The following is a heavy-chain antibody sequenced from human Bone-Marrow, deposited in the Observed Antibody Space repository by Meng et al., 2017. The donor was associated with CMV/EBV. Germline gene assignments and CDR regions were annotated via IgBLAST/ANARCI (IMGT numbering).Heavy chain of an antibody. D-gene: IGHD6-19*01. V-gene: IGHV1-18*01. CDR3: ARDTISGCSY. J-gene: IGHJ4*02. CDR2: ISAYNGNT. CDR1: GYTFTSYG. Sequence: ASEKVSCKASGYTFTSYGISGVRQAPGQGIEWMGWISAYNGNTNYAQKLQGRVTMTTDTSTSTAYMKLRSLRSDDTAVYYCARDTISGCSYWGQGTLVTVSS.